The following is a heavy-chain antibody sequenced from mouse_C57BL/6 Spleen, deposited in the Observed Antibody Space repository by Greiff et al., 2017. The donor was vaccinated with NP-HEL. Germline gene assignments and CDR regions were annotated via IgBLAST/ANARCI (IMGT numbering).Heavy chain of an antibody. CDR2: IDPSDSET. Sequence: QVQLQQPGAELVRPGSSVKLSCKASGYTFTSYWMHWVKQRPIQGLEWIGNIDPSDSETHYNQKFKDKATLTVDKSSSTAYMQLSSLTSEDSAVYYCARWEPLGYFDVWGTGTTVTVSS. CDR3: ARWEPLGYFDV. D-gene: IGHD4-1*01. J-gene: IGHJ1*03. CDR1: GYTFTSYW. V-gene: IGHV1-52*01.